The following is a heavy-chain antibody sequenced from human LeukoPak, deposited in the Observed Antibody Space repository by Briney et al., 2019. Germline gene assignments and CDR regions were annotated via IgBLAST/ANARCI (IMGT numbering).Heavy chain of an antibody. Sequence: PGGSLRLSCAASGFTFSNAWMSWVRQAPGKGLEWVGRIKSKTDGGTTDYAAPVKGRFTISRDDSKNTLYLQMNSLETEDTAVCYCTTPSDFEYSSSSGGFDYWGQGTLVTVSS. CDR2: IKSKTDGGTT. D-gene: IGHD6-6*01. CDR3: TTPSDFEYSSSSGGFDY. CDR1: GFTFSNAW. V-gene: IGHV3-15*01. J-gene: IGHJ4*02.